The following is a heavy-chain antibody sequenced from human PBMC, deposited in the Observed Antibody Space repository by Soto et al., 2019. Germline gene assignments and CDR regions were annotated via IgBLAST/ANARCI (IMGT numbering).Heavy chain of an antibody. D-gene: IGHD3-3*01. V-gene: IGHV3-23*01. Sequence: EVQLLESGGGLVQPGGSLRLSCAVTGFSFRRYVMSWVRQAPGKGLEWVSSLSSTGGSTYYADSVKGRFTVSRDNSKNTLYLQMSSLRVEDTAVYYCAKYQGFLEWLPQGGLDVWGQGTTVAVSS. CDR2: LSSTGGST. CDR3: AKYQGFLEWLPQGGLDV. CDR1: GFSFRRYV. J-gene: IGHJ6*02.